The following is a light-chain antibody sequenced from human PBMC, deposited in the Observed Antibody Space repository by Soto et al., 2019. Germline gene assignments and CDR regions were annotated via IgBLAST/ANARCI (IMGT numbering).Light chain of an antibody. CDR1: TSDVGGYDV. CDR3: CSFAGSSTFWV. V-gene: IGLV2-23*02. CDR2: EVN. Sequence: QSALTQPPSVSGSPGQSITISCSGTTSDVGGYDVVSWYQQHPGKAPKLMIFEVNQRPSGVSDRFSGSKSGNTASLTISGLQAGDEADYYCCSFAGSSTFWVFGGGTKLTVL. J-gene: IGLJ3*02.